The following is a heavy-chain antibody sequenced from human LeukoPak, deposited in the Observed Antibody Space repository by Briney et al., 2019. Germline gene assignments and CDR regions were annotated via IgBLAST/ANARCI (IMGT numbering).Heavy chain of an antibody. CDR3: ASGLYSGSVS. D-gene: IGHD1-26*01. CDR2: INHSGST. Sequence: SETLSLTCAVHGGSFRGYYWSCIRQPPGKGLEWIGEINHSGSTNYNPSLKSRVTISVDTSKNQFSLKLSSVTAADTAVYYCASGLYSGSVSWGQGTLVTVSS. V-gene: IGHV4-34*01. CDR1: GGSFRGYY. J-gene: IGHJ5*02.